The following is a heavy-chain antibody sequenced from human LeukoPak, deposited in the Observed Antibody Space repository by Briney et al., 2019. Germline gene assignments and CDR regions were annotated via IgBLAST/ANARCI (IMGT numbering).Heavy chain of an antibody. CDR3: AREVAARPGWLDP. CDR2: INHSGST. V-gene: IGHV4-34*01. CDR1: GGSFSGYY. D-gene: IGHD6-6*01. J-gene: IGHJ5*02. Sequence: SETLSLTCAVYGGSFSGYYWSWIRQPPGKGLEWIGEINHSGSTNYNPSLKSRVTISVDTSKNQFSLKLSSVTAADTAVYYCAREVAARPGWLDPWGQGTLVTVSS.